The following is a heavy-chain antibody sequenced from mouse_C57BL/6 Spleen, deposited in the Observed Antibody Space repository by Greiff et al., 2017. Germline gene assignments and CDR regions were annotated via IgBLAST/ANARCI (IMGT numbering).Heavy chain of an antibody. D-gene: IGHD1-1*01. CDR2: IYPGSGNT. Sequence: QVQLQQSGAELVRPGASVKLSCNASGYTFTDSYINWVKPRPGQGLEWIARIYPGSGNTYYNEKFKGKATLTAEKSSSTAYMQLSSLTSEDSAVYFCAREAYGSTPFDYWGQGTTLTVSS. V-gene: IGHV1-76*01. CDR3: AREAYGSTPFDY. J-gene: IGHJ2*01. CDR1: GYTFTDSY.